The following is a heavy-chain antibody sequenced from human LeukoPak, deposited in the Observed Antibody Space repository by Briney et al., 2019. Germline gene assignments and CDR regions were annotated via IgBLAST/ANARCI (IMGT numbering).Heavy chain of an antibody. V-gene: IGHV3-30*04. CDR3: ARDLDY. Sequence: GRSLRLSCAASGFTFSSYAMHWVRQAPGKGLEWVAVISYDGSNKYYADSVKGRFTISRDNSKNTLYLQMDSLRAEDTAVYYCARDLDYWGQGTLVTVSS. J-gene: IGHJ4*02. CDR2: ISYDGSNK. CDR1: GFTFSSYA.